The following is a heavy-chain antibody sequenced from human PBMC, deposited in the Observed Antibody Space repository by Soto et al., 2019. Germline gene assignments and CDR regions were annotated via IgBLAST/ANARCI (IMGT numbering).Heavy chain of an antibody. Sequence: SETLSLTCTVSGGSISSSSYYWGWIRQPPGKGLEWIGSIYYSGSTYYNPSLKSRVTISVDTSKNQFSLKLGSVTAADTAVYYCARHWMIAGYSYLIYHFDYWGQGTLVTVSS. CDR1: GGSISSSSYY. J-gene: IGHJ4*02. CDR3: ARHWMIAGYSYLIYHFDY. CDR2: IYYSGST. V-gene: IGHV4-39*01. D-gene: IGHD5-18*01.